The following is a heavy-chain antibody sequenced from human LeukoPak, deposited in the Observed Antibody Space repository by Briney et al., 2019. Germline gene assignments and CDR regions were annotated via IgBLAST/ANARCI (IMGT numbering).Heavy chain of an antibody. Sequence: PGRSLRLSCAASGFTSDDYAMHWVRQAPGKGLEWVSGISWNSGSIGYADSVKGRFTISRDNAKNSLYLQMNSLRAEDTALYYCAKAATIFLADAFDIWGQGTMVTVSS. J-gene: IGHJ3*02. CDR3: AKAATIFLADAFDI. D-gene: IGHD3-3*01. CDR1: GFTSDDYA. V-gene: IGHV3-9*02. CDR2: ISWNSGSI.